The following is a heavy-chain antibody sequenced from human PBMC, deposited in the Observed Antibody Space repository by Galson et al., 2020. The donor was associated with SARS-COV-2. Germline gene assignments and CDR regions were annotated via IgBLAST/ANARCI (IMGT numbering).Heavy chain of an antibody. J-gene: IGHJ4*02. CDR1: GFTFSNYA. CDR3: AKRDASSGYPYYFDY. V-gene: IGHV3-23*01. D-gene: IGHD3-22*01. Sequence: GGSLRLSCAASGFTFSNYAMSWVRQAPGKGLEWVSAIGGSGGSTYYADSVKGRFTISRDNSKNTLYLQMNSLRAEDTAVYYCAKRDASSGYPYYFDYWGQGTLVTVSS. CDR2: IGGSGGST.